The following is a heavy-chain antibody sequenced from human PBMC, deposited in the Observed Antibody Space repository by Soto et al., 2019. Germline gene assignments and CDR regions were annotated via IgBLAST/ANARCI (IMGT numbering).Heavy chain of an antibody. D-gene: IGHD3-3*01. CDR3: ARANYDFWSGLVHGMDV. Sequence: PSETLSLTCTVSGGSISSGGYYWSWIRQHPGKGLEWIGYIYYSGSTYYNPSLKSRVTISVDTSKNQFSLKLSSVTAADTAVYYCARANYDFWSGLVHGMDVWGQGTTVTVSS. V-gene: IGHV4-31*03. CDR2: IYYSGST. CDR1: GGSISSGGYY. J-gene: IGHJ6*02.